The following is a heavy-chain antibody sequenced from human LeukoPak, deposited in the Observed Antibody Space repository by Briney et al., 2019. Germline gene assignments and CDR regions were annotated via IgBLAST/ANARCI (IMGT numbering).Heavy chain of an antibody. V-gene: IGHV3-7*03. Sequence: GGSLRLSCAASGFTFSSYWMSWVRQAPGKGLEWVANIKQDGSEKYYVDSVKGRFTISRDNAKNSLYLQMNSLRAEDTAVYYCARCTMVRGVIRSYYYYYMDVWGKGTTVTISS. J-gene: IGHJ6*03. CDR2: IKQDGSEK. D-gene: IGHD3-10*01. CDR1: GFTFSSYW. CDR3: ARCTMVRGVIRSYYYYYMDV.